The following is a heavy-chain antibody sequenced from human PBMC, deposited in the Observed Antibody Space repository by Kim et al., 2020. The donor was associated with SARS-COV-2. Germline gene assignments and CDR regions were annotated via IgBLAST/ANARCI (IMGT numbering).Heavy chain of an antibody. Sequence: KSRVTISVDTSKNQFSLRVSSVTAADTAVYYCGRHSEQLPTRYFYYGMDVWGQGTTVTVSS. D-gene: IGHD3-10*01. J-gene: IGHJ6*02. V-gene: IGHV4-39*01. CDR3: GRHSEQLPTRYFYYGMDV.